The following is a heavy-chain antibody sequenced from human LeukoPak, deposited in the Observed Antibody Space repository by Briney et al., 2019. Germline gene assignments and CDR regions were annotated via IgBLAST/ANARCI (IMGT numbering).Heavy chain of an antibody. J-gene: IGHJ3*02. Sequence: GGSLRLSCAASGFTFSDYYMSWIRQAPGKGLEWVSYISSSGSTIYYADSVKGRFTISRDNAKNSLYLQMNSLRAEDTAVYYCARVKGGYDFWSGYSDHDAFDIWGQGTMVTVSS. CDR3: ARVKGGYDFWSGYSDHDAFDI. CDR2: ISSSGSTI. V-gene: IGHV3-11*04. D-gene: IGHD3-3*01. CDR1: GFTFSDYY.